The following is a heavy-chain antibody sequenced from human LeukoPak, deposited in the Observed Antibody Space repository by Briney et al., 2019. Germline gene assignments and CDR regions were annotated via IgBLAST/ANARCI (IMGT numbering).Heavy chain of an antibody. V-gene: IGHV3-30-3*01. CDR1: GFTFSSYA. CDR3: ARPGVGFDY. J-gene: IGHJ4*02. CDR2: ISYDGSNK. Sequence: GVSLRLSCAASGFTFSSYAMHWVRQAPGKGLEWVAVISYDGSNKYYADSVKGRFTISRDNSKNTLYLQMNSLRAEDTAVYYCARPGVGFDYWGQGALVTVSS.